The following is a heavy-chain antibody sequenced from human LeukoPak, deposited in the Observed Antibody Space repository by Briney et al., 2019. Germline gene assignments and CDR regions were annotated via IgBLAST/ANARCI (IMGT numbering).Heavy chain of an antibody. V-gene: IGHV3-23*01. Sequence: GGSLRLSCAASGFTFSSYAMSWVRQAPGKGLEWVSAISGSGGSTYYADSVKGRFTISRDNSKNTLFLQMNSLRAEDTALYYCAKAIAGVGRLFDYWGQGALVTVSS. D-gene: IGHD6-13*01. CDR3: AKAIAGVGRLFDY. CDR2: ISGSGGST. J-gene: IGHJ4*02. CDR1: GFTFSSYA.